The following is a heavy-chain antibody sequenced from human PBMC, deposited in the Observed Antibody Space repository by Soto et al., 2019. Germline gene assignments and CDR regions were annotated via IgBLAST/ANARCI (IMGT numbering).Heavy chain of an antibody. J-gene: IGHJ6*02. CDR1: GFTFSSYS. Sequence: GGSLRLSCAASGFTFSSYSMNWVRQAPGKGLEWVSYISSSSSTIYYADSVKGRFTISRDNAKNSLYLQMNSLRDEDTAVYYCARDRALYCTNGVCYYANYYGTEVWGHGTTVNVS. CDR2: ISSSSSTI. V-gene: IGHV3-48*02. CDR3: ARDRALYCTNGVCYYANYYGTEV. D-gene: IGHD2-8*01.